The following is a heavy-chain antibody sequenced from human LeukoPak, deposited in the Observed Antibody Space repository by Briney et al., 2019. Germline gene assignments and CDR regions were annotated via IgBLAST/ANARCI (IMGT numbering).Heavy chain of an antibody. CDR3: AKRGNTISFFDP. D-gene: IGHD5-24*01. CDR2: LSAGGDFT. Sequence: PGGSLRLSCAASGFTFSSYAMYWVRQAPGKGLEWVSGLSAGGDFTYYADSVKGRFTIPRDNSKNTLYMEMNSLRVEDTAVYYCAKRGNTISFFDPWGQGTLVTVSS. CDR1: GFTFSSYA. J-gene: IGHJ5*02. V-gene: IGHV3-23*01.